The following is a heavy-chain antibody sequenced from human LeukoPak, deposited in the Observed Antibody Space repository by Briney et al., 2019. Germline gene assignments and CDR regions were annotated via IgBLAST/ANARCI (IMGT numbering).Heavy chain of an antibody. Sequence: GGSLRLSFAASGFPFSSYGMSWVRPAPGKGLEWVAVIPYDGSNTYYADSVKGRFTISRDNSKNTLYLQMNSLRPEDTAVYYCARDRSRYCSGGSCYSGDYWGQGTLVTVSS. V-gene: IGHV3-30*03. CDR2: IPYDGSNT. J-gene: IGHJ4*02. D-gene: IGHD2-15*01. CDR3: ARDRSRYCSGGSCYSGDY. CDR1: GFPFSSYG.